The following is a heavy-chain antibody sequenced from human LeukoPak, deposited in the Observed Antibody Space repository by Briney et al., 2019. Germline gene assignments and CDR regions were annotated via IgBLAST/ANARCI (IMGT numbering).Heavy chain of an antibody. V-gene: IGHV4-39*07. CDR2: IYYSGST. Sequence: SETLSLTCTVSGGSISSSSYYWGWIRQPPGKGLEWIGSIYYSGSTYYNPSLKSRVTISVDTSKNQFSLKLSSVTAADTAVYYCARVTAARRNWFDPWGQGTLVTVSS. CDR1: GGSISSSSYY. CDR3: ARVTAARRNWFDP. J-gene: IGHJ5*02. D-gene: IGHD6-13*01.